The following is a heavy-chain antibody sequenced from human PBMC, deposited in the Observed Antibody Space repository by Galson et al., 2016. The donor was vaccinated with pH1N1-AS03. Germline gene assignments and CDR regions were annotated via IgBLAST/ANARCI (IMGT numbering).Heavy chain of an antibody. J-gene: IGHJ4*02. CDR2: VYYTGSV. CDR1: GDSLSSYF. Sequence: ETLSLTCTVSGDSLSSYFWNWIRRPPGKGLEWIGYVYYTGSVKYNPSLKSRVTISLDTSNNQFSLILKSVTVADTAVYYCARGRSPSPVTYFFDDWGQGTLVTVSS. V-gene: IGHV4-59*01. CDR3: ARGRSPSPVTYFFDD.